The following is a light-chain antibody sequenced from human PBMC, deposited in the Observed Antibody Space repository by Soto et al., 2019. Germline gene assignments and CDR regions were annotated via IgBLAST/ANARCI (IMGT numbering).Light chain of an antibody. Sequence: QSALTQPPSASGSPGQSVSISCTGTSRDVGTYNYVSWYQQHPGKAPKLIIYEVSKRTSGVPDRFFGFKSGNTASLTVTGLQAEDEAVYYCSSYAGSNNFVTFGGGTKLTVL. CDR2: EVS. V-gene: IGLV2-8*01. CDR1: SRDVGTYNY. CDR3: SSYAGSNNFVT. J-gene: IGLJ2*01.